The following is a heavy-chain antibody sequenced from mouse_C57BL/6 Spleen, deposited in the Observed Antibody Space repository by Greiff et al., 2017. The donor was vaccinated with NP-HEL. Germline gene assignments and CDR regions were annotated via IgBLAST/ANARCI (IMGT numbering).Heavy chain of an antibody. Sequence: QVQLQQPGAELVRPGTSVKVSCKASGYACTNYLIEWVKQRPGQGVEWIGVMNPGSDGTTYDEKYKGKATLTADKSSSTAYMQLSSLTPEGSAVYFWAREGRGHFEGRGSGTTVTVSS. J-gene: IGHJ1*03. CDR3: AREGRGHFEG. D-gene: IGHD3-3*01. CDR1: GYACTNYL. CDR2: MNPGSDGT. V-gene: IGHV1-54*01.